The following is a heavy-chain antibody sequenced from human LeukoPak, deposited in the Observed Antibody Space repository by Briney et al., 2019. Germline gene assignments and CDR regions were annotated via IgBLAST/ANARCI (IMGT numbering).Heavy chain of an antibody. D-gene: IGHD6-19*01. V-gene: IGHV4-4*07. Sequence: PSEALSLTCTVSGGSISSYYWSWIRQPAGKGLEWIGRIYTSGSTHYNPSLKSRVTMSVDTSKNQFSLKLSSVAAADTAVYYCASDMTGYSSGWYGNWFDPWGQGTLVTVSS. CDR3: ASDMTGYSSGWYGNWFDP. J-gene: IGHJ5*02. CDR1: GGSISSYY. CDR2: IYTSGST.